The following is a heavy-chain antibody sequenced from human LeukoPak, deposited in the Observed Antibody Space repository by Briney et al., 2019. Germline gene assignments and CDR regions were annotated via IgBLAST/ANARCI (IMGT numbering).Heavy chain of an antibody. J-gene: IGHJ4*02. V-gene: IGHV4-39*07. Sequence: SETLSLTCTVSGGSISSSSYYWGWIRQPPGKGLEWIGSIYYSGTTYYNPSLKSRVTISVDTSRNQFSLKLSSVTAADTAVYYCARVADSGYGSRGYFDSWGQGTLVTVSS. D-gene: IGHD5-12*01. CDR2: IYYSGTT. CDR1: GGSISSSSYY. CDR3: ARVADSGYGSRGYFDS.